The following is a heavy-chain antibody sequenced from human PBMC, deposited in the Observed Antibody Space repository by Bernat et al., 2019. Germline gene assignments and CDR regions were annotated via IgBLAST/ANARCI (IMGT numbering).Heavy chain of an antibody. V-gene: IGHV3-23*01. Sequence: EAQLLESGGGLVQPGGSLRLSCAASGFTFSTYAMSWVRQAPGKGLEGVSSISGNGGSTYYTDSVKGRFTISRDNSKNTLYLQMNSLRAEDTAMYYCAKDIRGVTDIVVLVAARYWGQGTLVTVSS. CDR2: ISGNGGST. CDR1: GFTFSTYA. D-gene: IGHD2-15*01. J-gene: IGHJ4*02. CDR3: AKDIRGVTDIVVLVAARY.